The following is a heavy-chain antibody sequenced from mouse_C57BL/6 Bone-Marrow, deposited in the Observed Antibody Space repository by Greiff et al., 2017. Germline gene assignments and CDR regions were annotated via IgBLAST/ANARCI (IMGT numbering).Heavy chain of an antibody. V-gene: IGHV1-56*01. J-gene: IGHJ3*01. CDR2: IFPGSGST. D-gene: IGHD1-1*01. Sequence: QVQLQQSGPELVRPGASVKISCKAPGYTFTSHWMQWVRQRPGQGLEWVGEIFPGSGSTYYTEKFKGKATMTVDTSSSTAYMQLSSLTSEDSAVYFCARGYYYGSSYVWFAYWDQGTRVTVSA. CDR3: ARGYYYGSSYVWFAY. CDR1: GYTFTSHW.